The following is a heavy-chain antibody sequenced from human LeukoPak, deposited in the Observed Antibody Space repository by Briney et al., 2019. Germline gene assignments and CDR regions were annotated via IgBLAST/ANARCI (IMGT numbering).Heavy chain of an antibody. CDR3: ARGSYCSSTSCYFPDAFDI. CDR1: GGSISSGGYS. J-gene: IGHJ3*02. CDR2: IYHSGST. V-gene: IGHV4-30-2*01. D-gene: IGHD2-2*01. Sequence: PSETLSLTCAVSGGSISSGGYSWSWIRQPPGKGLEWIGYIYHSGSTYYNPSLKSRATISVDRSKNQFSLKLSSVTAADTAVYYCARGSYCSSTSCYFPDAFDIWGQGTMVTVSS.